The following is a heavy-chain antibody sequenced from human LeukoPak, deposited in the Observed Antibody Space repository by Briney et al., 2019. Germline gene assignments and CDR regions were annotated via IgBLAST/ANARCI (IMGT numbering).Heavy chain of an antibody. Sequence: GGSLRLSCAASGFTVSSNYMSWVRQAPGKGLEWVANIKQDGSEKYYVDSVKGRFTISGDNAKNSLYLQMNSLRAEDTAVYYCAREDSYYYGSGSYPFDYWGQGTLVTVSS. J-gene: IGHJ4*02. V-gene: IGHV3-7*01. D-gene: IGHD3-10*01. CDR2: IKQDGSEK. CDR1: GFTVSSNY. CDR3: AREDSYYYGSGSYPFDY.